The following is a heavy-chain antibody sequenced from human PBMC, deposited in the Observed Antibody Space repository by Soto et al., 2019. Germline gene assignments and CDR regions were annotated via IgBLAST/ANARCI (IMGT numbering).Heavy chain of an antibody. D-gene: IGHD2-2*01. CDR3: AREGGVPARPRAGRLDY. V-gene: IGHV4-34*01. J-gene: IGHJ4*02. Sequence: PSETLSLTCAVYGGSFSGYYWSWIRQPPGKGLEWIGEINHSGSTNYNPSLKSRVTISVDTSKNQFSLKLSSVTAADTAVYYCAREGGVPARPRAGRLDYWGQGTLVTVSS. CDR2: INHSGST. CDR1: GGSFSGYY.